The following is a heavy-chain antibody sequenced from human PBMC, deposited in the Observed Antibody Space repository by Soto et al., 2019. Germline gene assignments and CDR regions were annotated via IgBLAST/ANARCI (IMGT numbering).Heavy chain of an antibody. V-gene: IGHV1-18*01. CDR2: ISTYSGDT. D-gene: IGHD5-12*01. J-gene: IGHJ5*02. Sequence: GASVKVSCKASGYTFSTYDISWVLQSPLQGLEWMGCISTYSGDTKYAQKFQGRVTMTTDTSTTTAYLELRSLRSDDTAVYYCARHHGPTTSENWFDPWGQGTLVTVSS. CDR3: ARHHGPTTSENWFDP. CDR1: GYTFSTYD.